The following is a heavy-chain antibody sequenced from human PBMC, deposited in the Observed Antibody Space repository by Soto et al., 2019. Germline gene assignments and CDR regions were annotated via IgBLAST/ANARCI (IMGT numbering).Heavy chain of an antibody. CDR3: ARDQKESNWNYYYYGMDV. D-gene: IGHD1-20*01. CDR2: ISSSGSTI. CDR1: GFTFSDHY. J-gene: IGHJ6*02. V-gene: IGHV3-11*04. Sequence: GGSLRLSCAASGFTFSDHYMDWVRQAPGKGLGWVSYISSSGSTIYYADSVKGRFTISRDNAKNSLYLQMNSLRAEDTAVYYCARDQKESNWNYYYYGMDVWGQGTTVTVSS.